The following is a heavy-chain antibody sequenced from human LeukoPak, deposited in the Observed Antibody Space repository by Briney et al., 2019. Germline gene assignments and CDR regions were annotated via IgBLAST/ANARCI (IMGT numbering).Heavy chain of an antibody. Sequence: PSETLSLTCIDSGGSISSYYWSWIRQPPGKGLEWIGYIYYSGSTYYNPSLKSRVTISVDTSKNQFSLKLSSVTAADTAVYYCARVHGSGEGAFDIWGQGTMVTVSS. CDR2: IYYSGST. CDR3: ARVHGSGEGAFDI. D-gene: IGHD3-10*01. J-gene: IGHJ3*02. V-gene: IGHV4-59*12. CDR1: GGSISSYY.